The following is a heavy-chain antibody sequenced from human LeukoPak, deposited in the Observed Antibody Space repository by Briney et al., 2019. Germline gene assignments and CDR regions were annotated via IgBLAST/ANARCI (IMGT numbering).Heavy chain of an antibody. J-gene: IGHJ4*02. V-gene: IGHV3-7*04. CDR3: ARDHLGYSFDY. CDR1: GFTFSSYL. Sequence: PGGSLRLSCAASGFTFSSYLMSWVRQTPQKGLEWVANIKEDGSEKYYVDSVKGRFTISRENTKNSLYLQMNSLRADDTAVYYCARDHLGYSFDYWGQGTLVTVSS. CDR2: IKEDGSEK.